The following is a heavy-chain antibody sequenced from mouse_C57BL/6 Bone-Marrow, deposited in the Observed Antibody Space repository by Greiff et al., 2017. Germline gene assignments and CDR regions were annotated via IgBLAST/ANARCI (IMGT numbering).Heavy chain of an antibody. CDR2: IRNKANGYTT. Sequence: EVKLMESGGGLVQPGGSLRLSCATSGFTFTDYYMSWVRQPPGKALEWLGFIRNKANGYTTEYSASVKGRFTISRDNSQSILYLQMNTLRAEDSATYYCARRYNYAMDYWGQGTAVTGSS. J-gene: IGHJ4*01. CDR1: GFTFTDYY. D-gene: IGHD2-12*01. V-gene: IGHV7-3*02. CDR3: ARRYNYAMDY.